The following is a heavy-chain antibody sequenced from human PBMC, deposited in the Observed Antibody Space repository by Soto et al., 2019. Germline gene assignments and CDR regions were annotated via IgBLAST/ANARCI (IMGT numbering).Heavy chain of an antibody. CDR1: GYTFTSYG. CDR2: ISAYNGNT. Sequence: ASVKVSCKASGYTFTSYGISWVRQAPGQGLEWMGWISAYNGNTNYAQKLQGRVTMTTDTSTSTAYMELRSLRSDDTAVYYCARDLTVRQWLVLGYWGKGTLVTVSS. J-gene: IGHJ4*02. D-gene: IGHD6-19*01. CDR3: ARDLTVRQWLVLGY. V-gene: IGHV1-18*04.